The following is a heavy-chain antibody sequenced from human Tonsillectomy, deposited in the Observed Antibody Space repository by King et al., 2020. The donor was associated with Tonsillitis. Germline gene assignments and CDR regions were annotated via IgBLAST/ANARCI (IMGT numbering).Heavy chain of an antibody. CDR1: GFTFSSYS. CDR3: AGGNYFDN. V-gene: IGHV3-21*01. CDR2: ISSSSNYI. J-gene: IGHJ4*02. Sequence: VQLVESGGGLVKPGGSLRLSCAASGFTFSSYSMNWVRQAPGKGLEWVSSISSSSNYIYYADSVKGRFTISRDTAKNSLYLQMNSLRAEDTALYYCAGGNYFDNWGQGTLVTVSS.